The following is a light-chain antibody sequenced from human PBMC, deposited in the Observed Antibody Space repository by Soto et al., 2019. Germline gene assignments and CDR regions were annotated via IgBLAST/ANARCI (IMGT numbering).Light chain of an antibody. CDR2: KVS. CDR3: MQGTHWPPYT. Sequence: EAVMTQSPLSLPVTLGQPASISCRSSQSLVYSDGNTYLNWFQQGPGQSPRRLIYKVSNRDSGVPDRFSGSGSGTDFTLKISRVEAEDVGVYYCMQGTHWPPYTFGQGTKVDIK. J-gene: IGKJ2*01. CDR1: QSLVYSDGNTY. V-gene: IGKV2-30*01.